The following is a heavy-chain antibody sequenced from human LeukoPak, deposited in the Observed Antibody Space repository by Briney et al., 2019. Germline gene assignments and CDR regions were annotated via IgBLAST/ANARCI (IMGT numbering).Heavy chain of an antibody. Sequence: YDGSNEYYADSVKGRFTISRDNSKNTLYLQMNSLRAEDTAVYYCAKFPPSLAAATPIDYWGQGTLVTVSS. D-gene: IGHD2-15*01. V-gene: IGHV3-33*06. CDR2: YDGSNE. CDR3: AKFPPSLAAATPIDY. J-gene: IGHJ4*02.